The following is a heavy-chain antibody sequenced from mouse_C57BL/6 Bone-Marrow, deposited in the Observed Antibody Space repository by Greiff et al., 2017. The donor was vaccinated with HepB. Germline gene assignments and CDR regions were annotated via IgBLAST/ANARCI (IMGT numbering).Heavy chain of an antibody. D-gene: IGHD1-1*01. CDR1: GYAFSSYW. CDR2: IYPGDGDT. CDR3: ARKSSYWYFDV. V-gene: IGHV1-80*01. Sequence: VQLQQSGAELVKPGASVKISCKASGYAFSSYWMNWVKQRPGKGLEWIGQIYPGDGDTNYNGKFKGKATLTADKSSSTAYMQRSSLTSEDSAVYFCARKSSYWYFDVWGTGTTVTVSS. J-gene: IGHJ1*03.